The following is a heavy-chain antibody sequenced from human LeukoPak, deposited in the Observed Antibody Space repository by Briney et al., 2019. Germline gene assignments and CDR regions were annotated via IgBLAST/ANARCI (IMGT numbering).Heavy chain of an antibody. V-gene: IGHV3-74*01. D-gene: IGHD5-24*01. Sequence: GGSLRLSCAASGFTFSNYWMYWVRQAPGRGLVWVSRINSDGSTTSYADSVKGRFTISRDNAKNTLYLQMNSLRAEDTAVYYCARAMATISGEIYWFDPWGQGTLVTVSS. CDR1: GFTFSNYW. CDR3: ARAMATISGEIYWFDP. J-gene: IGHJ5*02. CDR2: INSDGSTT.